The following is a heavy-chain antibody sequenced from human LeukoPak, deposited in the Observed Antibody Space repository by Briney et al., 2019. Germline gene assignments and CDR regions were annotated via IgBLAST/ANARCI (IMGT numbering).Heavy chain of an antibody. V-gene: IGHV3-30*02. J-gene: IGHJ4*02. CDR3: AKWDSSSSSFDY. CDR2: IRYDGSNK. D-gene: IGHD6-6*01. Sequence: GGSLRLSCAASGFAFSSYGMHWVRQAPGKGLEWVAFIRYDGSNKYYADSVKGRFTISRDNSKNTLYLQMNSLRAEDTAVYYCAKWDSSSSSFDYWGQGTLVTVSS. CDR1: GFAFSSYG.